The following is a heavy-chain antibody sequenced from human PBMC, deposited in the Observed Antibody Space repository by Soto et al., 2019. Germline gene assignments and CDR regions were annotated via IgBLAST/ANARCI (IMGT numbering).Heavy chain of an antibody. V-gene: IGHV4-34*12. CDR1: GASLGGFH. CDR2: LIHGGSI. D-gene: IGHD3-16*01. CDR3: ARSPLGYDYVRQTWREVGDSFDI. J-gene: IGHJ3*02. Sequence: SETLSLTCAIYGASLGGFHWTWLRQAPGKGLEWIGELIHGGSIHYNPPLKSRVTFSLDTSKNQFSLQIMSVTAADTAVYYCARSPLGYDYVRQTWREVGDSFDIWGRGTLVTVSS.